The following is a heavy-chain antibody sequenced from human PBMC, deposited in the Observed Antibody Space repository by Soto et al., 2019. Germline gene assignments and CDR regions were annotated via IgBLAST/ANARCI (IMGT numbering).Heavy chain of an antibody. V-gene: IGHV3-21*01. CDR3: ARGPDYGAINYYGMDV. CDR2: ISSSSSYI. J-gene: IGHJ6*02. Sequence: GGSLRLSCAASGFTFSSYSMNWVRQAPGKGLEWVSSISSSSSYIYYADSVKGRFTISRDNAKNSLYLQMNSLRAEDTAVYYCARGPDYGAINYYGMDVWGQGTTVTVSS. D-gene: IGHD4-17*01. CDR1: GFTFSSYS.